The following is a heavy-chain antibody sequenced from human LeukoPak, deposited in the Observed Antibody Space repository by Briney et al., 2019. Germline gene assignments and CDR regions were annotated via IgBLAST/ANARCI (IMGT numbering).Heavy chain of an antibody. CDR1: GYTFTSYG. CDR3: ARGYYYDSSGPSRWFDP. Sequence: EASVKVSCKASGYTFTSYGISWVRQAPGQGLEWMGWISAYNGNTNYAQKLQGRVTMTTDTSTSTACMELRSLRSDDTAVYYCARGYYYDSSGPSRWFDPWGQGTLATVSS. V-gene: IGHV1-18*01. D-gene: IGHD3-22*01. J-gene: IGHJ5*02. CDR2: ISAYNGNT.